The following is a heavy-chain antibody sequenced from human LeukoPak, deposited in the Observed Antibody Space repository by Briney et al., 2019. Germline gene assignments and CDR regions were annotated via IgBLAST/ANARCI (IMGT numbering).Heavy chain of an antibody. CDR2: MNPNSGNT. V-gene: IGHV1-8*01. CDR3: AGAKKRITIFGVVILPEYYFDY. J-gene: IGHJ4*02. CDR1: GYTFTSYD. D-gene: IGHD3-3*01. Sequence: GASVKVSCKASGYTFTSYDINWVRPATGQGLEWMGWMNPNSGNTGYAQKFQGRVTMTRNTSISTAYMELSSLRSEDTAVYYCAGAKKRITIFGVVILPEYYFDYWGQGTLVTVSS.